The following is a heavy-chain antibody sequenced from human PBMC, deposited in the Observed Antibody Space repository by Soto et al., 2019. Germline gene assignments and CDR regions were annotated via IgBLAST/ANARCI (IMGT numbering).Heavy chain of an antibody. CDR1: GYTFTSYA. V-gene: IGHV1-3*01. CDR2: INAGNGNT. CDR3: ARSRRITMVRGVIIPELYYFDY. J-gene: IGHJ4*01. Sequence: GASVKVSCKDSGYTFTSYAMHWVRQAPGQRREWMGWINAGNGNTKYSQKFQGRDTITRDTSASTAYMELSSLRSEDTAVYYCARSRRITMVRGVIIPELYYFDYLGQGTLVTVSS. D-gene: IGHD3-10*01.